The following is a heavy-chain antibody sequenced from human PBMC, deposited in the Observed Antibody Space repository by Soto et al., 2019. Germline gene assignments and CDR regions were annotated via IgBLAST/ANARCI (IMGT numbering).Heavy chain of an antibody. J-gene: IGHJ3*02. V-gene: IGHV2-5*02. D-gene: IGHD6-6*01. Sequence: QITLKESGPTLVKPTQTLTLTCTFSGFSLSTSGVGVGWIRQPPGKALEWLALIYWDHDKRYSPSLKSRLTITKDTSQNHVLLTMTNMDPVDTATYYCGLLSIAARLRAFDIWGQGTMVTVSS. CDR3: GLLSIAARLRAFDI. CDR2: IYWDHDK. CDR1: GFSLSTSGVG.